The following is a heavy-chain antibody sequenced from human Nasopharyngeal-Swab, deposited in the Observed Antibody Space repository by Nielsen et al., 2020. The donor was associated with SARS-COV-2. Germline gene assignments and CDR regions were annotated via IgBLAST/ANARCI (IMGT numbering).Heavy chain of an antibody. CDR1: GFTFSDYY. J-gene: IGHJ4*02. D-gene: IGHD1-1*01. V-gene: IGHV3-11*04. CDR3: ARWNFAFDY. CDR2: ISTSGRTT. Sequence: GESLKISCVASGFTFSDYYMAWVRQAPGKGLEWLSYISTSGRTTDSADSVKGRFTISRDNAKNSLYLQMNSLRAEDTAVYYCARWNFAFDYWGQGTVVTVSS.